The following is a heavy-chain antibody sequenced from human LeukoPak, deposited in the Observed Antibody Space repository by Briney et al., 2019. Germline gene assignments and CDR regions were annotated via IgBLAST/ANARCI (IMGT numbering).Heavy chain of an antibody. CDR2: INSDGSST. CDR1: GFTFSSYW. J-gene: IGHJ5*02. D-gene: IGHD6-13*01. CDR3: AREMIAAAGNNWFDP. V-gene: IGHV3-74*01. Sequence: GGSLRLPCAASGFTFSSYWMHWVRQAPGKGLVWVSRINSDGSSTSYADSVKGRFTISRDNAKNTLYLQMNSLRAEDTAVYYCAREMIAAAGNNWFDPWGQGTLVTVSS.